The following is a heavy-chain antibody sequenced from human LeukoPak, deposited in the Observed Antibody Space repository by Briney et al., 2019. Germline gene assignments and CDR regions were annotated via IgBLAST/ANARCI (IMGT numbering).Heavy chain of an antibody. CDR3: ARSEYGDYGY. J-gene: IGHJ4*02. V-gene: IGHV3-21*01. D-gene: IGHD4-17*01. CDR2: ISSSSSYI. Sequence: GGSLRLSCAASGFTFSSYAMSWVRQAPGKGLEWVSSISSSSSYIYYADSVKGRFTISRDNAKNSLYLQMNSLRAEDTAVYYCARSEYGDYGYWGQGTLVTVSS. CDR1: GFTFSSYA.